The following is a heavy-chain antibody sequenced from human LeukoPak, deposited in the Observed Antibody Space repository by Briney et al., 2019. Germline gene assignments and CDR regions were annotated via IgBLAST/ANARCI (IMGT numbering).Heavy chain of an antibody. Sequence: SETLSFTCALYGGSFSDYYWSWVRQPPGKGLEWFGEIDHSGSTSYNPSLKSRVTISVDRSKNQFSLKLSSVTAADTAVYYCASLHQVRGIVVFDYWGQGALVTVSS. D-gene: IGHD3-10*01. CDR3: ASLHQVRGIVVFDY. J-gene: IGHJ4*02. V-gene: IGHV4-34*01. CDR2: IDHSGST. CDR1: GGSFSDYY.